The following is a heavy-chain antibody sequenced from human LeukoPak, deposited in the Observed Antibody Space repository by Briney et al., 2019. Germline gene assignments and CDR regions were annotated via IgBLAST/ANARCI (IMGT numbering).Heavy chain of an antibody. CDR2: ISYDGSNK. Sequence: PGRSLRLSCAASGFTFSSYAMHWVRQAPGKGLEWVAVISYDGSNKYYADSVKDRFTISRDNSKNTLYLQMNSLRAEDTAVYYCARDAYYDSSGYCSAWGQGTLVTVSS. J-gene: IGHJ4*02. CDR1: GFTFSSYA. CDR3: ARDAYYDSSGYCSA. V-gene: IGHV3-30-3*01. D-gene: IGHD3-22*01.